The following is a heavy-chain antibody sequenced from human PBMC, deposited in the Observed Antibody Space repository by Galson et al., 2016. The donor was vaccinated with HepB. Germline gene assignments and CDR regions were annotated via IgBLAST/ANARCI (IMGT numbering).Heavy chain of an antibody. J-gene: IGHJ4*02. CDR2: IYPGDSDT. CDR3: ARTVSIAAAGGADY. D-gene: IGHD6-13*01. CDR1: GYSFTTYW. V-gene: IGHV5-51*01. Sequence: QSGAEVTKPGESLQISCTGSGYSFTTYWNGWVRQMPGKGLEWMGMIYPGDSDTRYSPSFQGQVTIAADQSINTAYLQWSSLKASDTAMYYCARTVSIAAAGGADYWGQGTLVTVSS.